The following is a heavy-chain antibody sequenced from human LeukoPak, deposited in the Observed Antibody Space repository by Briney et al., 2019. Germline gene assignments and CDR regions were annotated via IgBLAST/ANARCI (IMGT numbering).Heavy chain of an antibody. CDR3: ANDPTYYDILTGYYRAEFDY. CDR2: ISGSGGST. V-gene: IGHV3-23*01. D-gene: IGHD3-9*01. CDR1: GFTFSSYA. Sequence: GGSLRLSCAACGFTFSSYAMSWVRQAPGKGLEWVSAISGSGGSTYYADSVKGRFTISRDNSKNTLYLQMNSLRAEDTAVYYCANDPTYYDILTGYYRAEFDYWGQGTLVTVSS. J-gene: IGHJ4*02.